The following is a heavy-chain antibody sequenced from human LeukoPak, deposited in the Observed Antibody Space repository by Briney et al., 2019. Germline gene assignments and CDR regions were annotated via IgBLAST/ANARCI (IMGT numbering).Heavy chain of an antibody. CDR3: ARVVGDSGGHFNF. CDR2: IHQEGTER. CDR1: GFTSSTYW. D-gene: IGHD2-15*01. Sequence: QPGGSLRLSCAASGFTSSTYWMAWVRQAPGKGLEWVANIHQEGTERYYVDSVKGRFIISRDNAKNSLYLQMTNLRAEDTAVYYCARVVGDSGGHFNFWGQGTLVTVSS. V-gene: IGHV3-7*05. J-gene: IGHJ4*02.